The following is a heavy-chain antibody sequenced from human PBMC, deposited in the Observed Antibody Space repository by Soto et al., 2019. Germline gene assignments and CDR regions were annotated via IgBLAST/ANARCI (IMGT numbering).Heavy chain of an antibody. CDR1: GGSISTYY. CDR2: IYYSGST. D-gene: IGHD2-2*01. Sequence: QVQLQESGPGLVKPSETLSLNCTVSGGSISTYYWSWIRQPSGKGLEWIGYIYYSGSTNYNPSLKSRVTISVDSSKNQFSLRLNSVTAADTASYYCVRGRAQLRRGAFDMWGQGTMVTVSS. V-gene: IGHV4-59*01. CDR3: VRGRAQLRRGAFDM. J-gene: IGHJ3*02.